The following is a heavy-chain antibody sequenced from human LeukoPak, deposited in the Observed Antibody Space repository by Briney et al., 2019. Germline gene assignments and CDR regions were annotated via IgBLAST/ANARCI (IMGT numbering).Heavy chain of an antibody. J-gene: IGHJ4*02. CDR1: GFTFSTYW. Sequence: GGSLRLSCAASGFTFSTYWMSWVRQAPGKGLEWVANIRRDGSVKYYVDSVKGRFTISRDNAKNSLYLHMNSLRADDTAVYYCAKDGRGPSSNADCHVSYHFDYWGQGILVTVSS. CDR2: IRRDGSVK. D-gene: IGHD2-21*02. CDR3: AKDGRGPSSNADCHVSYHFDY. V-gene: IGHV3-7*01.